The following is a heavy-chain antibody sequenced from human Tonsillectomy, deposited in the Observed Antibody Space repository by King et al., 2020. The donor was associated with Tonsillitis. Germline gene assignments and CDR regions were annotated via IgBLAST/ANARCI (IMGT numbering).Heavy chain of an antibody. Sequence: VQLVESGGGVVQPGRSLRLSCAASGFTFSSYAMHWVRQAPGKGLEWVAVISYDGSNKYYADSVKGRFTISRDNSKNTLYLQMNSLGTEDTAVYYCAREGWDYYDSSGYPNAFDIWGQGTMVTVSS. D-gene: IGHD3-22*01. J-gene: IGHJ3*02. CDR1: GFTFSSYA. V-gene: IGHV3-30*04. CDR2: ISYDGSNK. CDR3: AREGWDYYDSSGYPNAFDI.